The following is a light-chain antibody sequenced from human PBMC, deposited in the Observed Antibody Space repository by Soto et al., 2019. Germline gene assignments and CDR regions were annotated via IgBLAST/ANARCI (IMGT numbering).Light chain of an antibody. CDR1: GSDIGAYNY. V-gene: IGLV2-14*01. Sequence: QSALTQPASVAGSPGQSIPISCTGTGSDIGAYNYVSWYQQHPGKAPKLIIHGVTHRPSGVSTRFSASKSAYTASLTISGLQAEDEADYYCSSFTTNYFYVFGPGTKVTVL. CDR3: SSFTTNYFYV. CDR2: GVT. J-gene: IGLJ1*01.